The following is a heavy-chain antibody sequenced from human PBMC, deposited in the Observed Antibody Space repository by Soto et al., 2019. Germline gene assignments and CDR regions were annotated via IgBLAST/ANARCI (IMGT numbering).Heavy chain of an antibody. Sequence: ASVKVSCKASGYTFTSYGISWVRQAPGQGLEWMGWISAYNGNTNYAQKLQGRVTITTDTSTSTVYMELSSLRSEDTAVYYCASPVRFFGSKMWTRSYFDYWGQGTLVTVS. CDR2: ISAYNGNT. D-gene: IGHD2-15*01. CDR1: GYTFTSYG. J-gene: IGHJ4*02. V-gene: IGHV1-18*01. CDR3: ASPVRFFGSKMWTRSYFDY.